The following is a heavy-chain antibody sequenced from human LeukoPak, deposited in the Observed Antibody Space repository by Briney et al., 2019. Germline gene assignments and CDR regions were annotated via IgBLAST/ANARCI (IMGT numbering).Heavy chain of an antibody. V-gene: IGHV3-7*01. CDR1: GFTFSSYW. D-gene: IGHD3-10*01. J-gene: IGHJ4*02. Sequence: GGSLRLSCAASGFTFSSYWMSWVRQAPGKGLEWVANIKQDGSEKYYVDSVKGRFTISRDNAKNSLYLQMNSLRAEDTAVYYCAREVLLWFEDQKVDYWGQGTLVTVSS. CDR3: AREVLLWFEDQKVDY. CDR2: IKQDGSEK.